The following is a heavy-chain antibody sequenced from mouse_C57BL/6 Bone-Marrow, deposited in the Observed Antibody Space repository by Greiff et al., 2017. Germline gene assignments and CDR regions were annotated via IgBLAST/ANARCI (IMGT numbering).Heavy chain of an antibody. CDR2: IHPNSGST. Sequence: QVQLQQSGAELVKPGASVKLSCKASGYTFTSYWMHWVKQRPGQGLEWIGMIHPNSGSTNYNEKFKSKATLTVDKSSSTAYMQLSSLTSEDSAVYYCARGGYGSSEAYFDVWGTGTTVTVSS. J-gene: IGHJ1*03. V-gene: IGHV1-64*01. D-gene: IGHD1-1*01. CDR3: ARGGYGSSEAYFDV. CDR1: GYTFTSYW.